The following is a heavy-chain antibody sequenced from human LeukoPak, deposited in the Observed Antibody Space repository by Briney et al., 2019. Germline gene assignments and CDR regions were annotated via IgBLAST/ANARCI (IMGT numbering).Heavy chain of an antibody. CDR1: GFSFSNYA. CDR3: AKDYCRDGNCPFPFLDS. Sequence: GSLRLSCVSSGFSFSNYAMSWVRQAPGKGLEWVSIITGTGGRYYGDSVRGRFILSRDNSKNTVYMQMSSLRAEDTATYYCAKDYCRDGNCPFPFLDSWGQGTLVTVSS. J-gene: IGHJ4*02. V-gene: IGHV3-23*01. CDR2: ITGTGGR. D-gene: IGHD2-15*01.